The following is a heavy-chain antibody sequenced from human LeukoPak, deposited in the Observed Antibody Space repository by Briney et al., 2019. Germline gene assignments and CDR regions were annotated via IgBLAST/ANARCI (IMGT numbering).Heavy chain of an antibody. D-gene: IGHD6-19*01. V-gene: IGHV3-9*01. J-gene: IGHJ4*02. Sequence: GGSLRLSCVASGFTFDEYALHWVRQAPGKGLEWVSGIGWNSASIDYADSVKGRFTISRDNAKNSLYLQMSSLRAEDTALYYCAKDSSGWYPSITRGTHFDYWGQGSLVTVSS. CDR1: GFTFDEYA. CDR3: AKDSSGWYPSITRGTHFDY. CDR2: IGWNSASI.